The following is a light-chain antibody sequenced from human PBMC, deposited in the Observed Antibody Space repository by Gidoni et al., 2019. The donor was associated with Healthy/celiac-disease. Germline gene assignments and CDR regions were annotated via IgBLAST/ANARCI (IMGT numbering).Light chain of an antibody. CDR3: QQYGSSPWT. J-gene: IGKJ1*01. V-gene: IGKV3-20*01. CDR2: GAS. CDR1: QSVSSSY. Sequence: IVLTQSTGTLSLSPGERANLTCRASQSVSSSYLAWYQQKPGQAPRLLLYGASSRATVIPDRFSGSVSVTDFTLTISRLEPEDFAVYYCQQYGSSPWTFGQGTKVEIK.